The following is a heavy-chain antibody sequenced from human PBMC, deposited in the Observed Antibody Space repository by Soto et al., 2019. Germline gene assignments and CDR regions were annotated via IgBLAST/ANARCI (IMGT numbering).Heavy chain of an antibody. D-gene: IGHD1-1*01. V-gene: IGHV3-23*01. Sequence: EVQLLESGGGLVQPGGSLRLSCAASGFTFSSYAMSWVRQAPGKGLEWVSAISGSGGSTYYADSVKGRFTISRDNSKNTGDRKMNSLSDEDTAVYHCAKDPHRYDWNDELCDYWGQGSPGTVAA. CDR3: AKDPHRYDWNDELCDY. CDR2: ISGSGGST. CDR1: GFTFSSYA. J-gene: IGHJ4*02.